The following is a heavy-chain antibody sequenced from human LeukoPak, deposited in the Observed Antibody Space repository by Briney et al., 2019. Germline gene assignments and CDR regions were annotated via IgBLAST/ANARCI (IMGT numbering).Heavy chain of an antibody. Sequence: SETLSLTCAVSGYSISSGYYWGWIRQPPGKGLEWIGSIYHSGSTYYNPSLKSRVTISVDTSKNLFSLKLSSVTAADTAVYYCARSPERWLQLLIDYWGQGTLVTVSS. CDR3: ARSPERWLQLLIDY. CDR2: IYHSGST. D-gene: IGHD5-24*01. CDR1: GYSISSGYY. V-gene: IGHV4-38-2*01. J-gene: IGHJ4*02.